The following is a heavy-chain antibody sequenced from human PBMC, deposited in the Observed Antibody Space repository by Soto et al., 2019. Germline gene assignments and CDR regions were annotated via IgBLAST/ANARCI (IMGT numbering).Heavy chain of an antibody. CDR1: GGIFGSHG. D-gene: IGHD3-22*01. CDR3: VRDRRIYYSDPHDEFVASDYEV. V-gene: IGHV1-69*01. J-gene: IGHJ3*01. CDR2: FIPIFRTL. Sequence: QVQLLQSEAAVMKPGSSVRVSCTASGGIFGSHGFSWVRQAPGQRLEWVGGFIPIFRTLTYTEKFQGRVRIAADESVNTVYLDLSGLTSDDTAVYYCVRDRRIYYSDPHDEFVASDYEVWGQGTMVTVSS.